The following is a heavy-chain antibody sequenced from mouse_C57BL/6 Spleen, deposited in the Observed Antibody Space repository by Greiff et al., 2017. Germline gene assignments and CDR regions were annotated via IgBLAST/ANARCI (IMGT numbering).Heavy chain of an antibody. CDR2: IDPENGDT. J-gene: IGHJ3*01. V-gene: IGHV14-4*01. D-gene: IGHD2-1*01. CDR3: TTGGNYEFAY. CDR1: GFNIKDDY. Sequence: LQQSGAELVRPGASVKLSCTASGFNIKDDYMHWVKQRPEQGLEWIGWIDPENGDTEYASKFQGKATITADTSSNTAYLQLSSLTSEDTAVYYCTTGGNYEFAYWGQGTLVTVSA.